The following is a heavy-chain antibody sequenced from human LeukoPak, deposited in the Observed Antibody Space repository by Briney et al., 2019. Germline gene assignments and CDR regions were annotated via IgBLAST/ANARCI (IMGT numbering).Heavy chain of an antibody. CDR1: GFTFSSYA. D-gene: IGHD4-17*01. J-gene: IGHJ4*02. V-gene: IGHV3-23*01. Sequence: GGSLRLSCAASGFTFSSYAMSWVRQAPGKELEWVSAISGSGGSTYYADSVKGRFTISRDNSKNTLYLQVNSLRAEDTAVYYCAKDGSDGDYVRKYYFDYWGQGTLVTVSS. CDR2: ISGSGGST. CDR3: AKDGSDGDYVRKYYFDY.